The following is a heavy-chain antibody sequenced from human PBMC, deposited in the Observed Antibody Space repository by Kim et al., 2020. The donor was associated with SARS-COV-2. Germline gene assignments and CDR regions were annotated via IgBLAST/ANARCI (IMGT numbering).Heavy chain of an antibody. D-gene: IGHD3-16*02. CDR3: ARDPLETSDGMDV. Sequence: YADSLKGRFTISRDNAKNSLYLQMNSLRAEDTAVYYCARDPLETSDGMDVWGQGTTVTVSS. J-gene: IGHJ6*02. V-gene: IGHV3-11*06.